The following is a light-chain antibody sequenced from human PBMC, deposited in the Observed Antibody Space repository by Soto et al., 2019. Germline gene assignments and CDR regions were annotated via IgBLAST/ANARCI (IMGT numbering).Light chain of an antibody. CDR1: SGHITHA. Sequence: QTVVTQMSSASASLGASVKLTCTLSSGHITHAIAWHQQQPEKGPRYLMKFNTDGSHSKGDGIPDRFSGSTSGAEHYLTISSLQSEDEADYYCQTWGTGIWVFGGGTQLTVL. J-gene: IGLJ3*02. V-gene: IGLV4-69*02. CDR3: QTWGTGIWV. CDR2: FNTDGSH.